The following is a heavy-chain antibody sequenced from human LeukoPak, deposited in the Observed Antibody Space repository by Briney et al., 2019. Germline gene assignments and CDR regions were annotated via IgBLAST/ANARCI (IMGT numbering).Heavy chain of an antibody. V-gene: IGHV1-24*01. Sequence: GASVKVSCKVFGYSLTELAMHWARQAPGRGLEWMGGYDSEEGETIYAQKFQGRVTMTEDTSTDTAYMELSSLRSEDTAVYYCATGGKDNNYDDYYYYYMDVWGKGTTVTVSS. J-gene: IGHJ6*03. CDR2: YDSEEGET. CDR3: ATGGKDNNYDDYYYYYMDV. CDR1: GYSLTELA. D-gene: IGHD4-11*01.